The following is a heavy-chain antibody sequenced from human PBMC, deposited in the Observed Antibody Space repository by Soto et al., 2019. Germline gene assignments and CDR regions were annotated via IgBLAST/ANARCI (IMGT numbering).Heavy chain of an antibody. V-gene: IGHV1-2*04. CDR1: GYTFTGYY. Sequence: QVQLVQSGAEVKKPGASVKVSCKASGYTFTGYYMHWVRQAPGQGLEWMGWINPNSGGTNYAQKFQGWVTMTRDTSISTAYMELSRLRSDDTAVYYCAREGSDDSSSSRGGMDVWGQGTTVTVSS. D-gene: IGHD6-6*01. CDR2: INPNSGGT. CDR3: AREGSDDSSSSRGGMDV. J-gene: IGHJ6*02.